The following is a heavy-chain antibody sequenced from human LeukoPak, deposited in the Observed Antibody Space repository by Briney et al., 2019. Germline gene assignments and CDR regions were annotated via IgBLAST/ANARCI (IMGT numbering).Heavy chain of an antibody. D-gene: IGHD3-22*01. CDR3: AKGAGDYYDSSGYLRFFDY. Sequence: GGSLRLSCAAPGFTFSSYAMSWVRQAPGKGLEWVSAISGSGGSTYYADSVKGRFTISRDNSKNTLYLQMNSLRAEDTAVYYCAKGAGDYYDSSGYLRFFDYWGQGTLVTVSS. J-gene: IGHJ4*02. CDR2: ISGSGGST. V-gene: IGHV3-23*01. CDR1: GFTFSSYA.